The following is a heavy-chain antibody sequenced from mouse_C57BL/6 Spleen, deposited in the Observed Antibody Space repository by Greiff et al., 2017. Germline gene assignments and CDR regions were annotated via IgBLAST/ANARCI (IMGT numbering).Heavy chain of an antibody. D-gene: IGHD2-5*01. V-gene: IGHV1-54*01. CDR2: INPGGGGT. CDR3: ANSNYAMDY. Sequence: VQLQQSGAELVRPGTSVKVSCKASGYAFTNYWIEWVKQRPGQGLEWIGVINPGGGGTNYNEKFKGKATLTADKSSSTAYMQLSSLTSEDSAVXFCANSNYAMDYWGQGTSVTVSS. J-gene: IGHJ4*01. CDR1: GYAFTNYW.